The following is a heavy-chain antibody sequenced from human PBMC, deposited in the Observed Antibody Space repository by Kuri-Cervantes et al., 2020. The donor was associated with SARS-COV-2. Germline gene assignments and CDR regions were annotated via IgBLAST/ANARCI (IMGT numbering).Heavy chain of an antibody. CDR1: GFTFSSYA. V-gene: IGHV4-38-2*01. CDR3: ARLQVGALDY. Sequence: GSLRLSCAASGFTFSSYAMSWVRQAPGKGLEWIGSIYYSGSTYYNPSLKSRVTISVDTSKNQFSLKLSSVTAADTAVYYCARLQVGALDYWGQGTLVTVSS. CDR2: IYYSGST. J-gene: IGHJ4*02. D-gene: IGHD1-26*01.